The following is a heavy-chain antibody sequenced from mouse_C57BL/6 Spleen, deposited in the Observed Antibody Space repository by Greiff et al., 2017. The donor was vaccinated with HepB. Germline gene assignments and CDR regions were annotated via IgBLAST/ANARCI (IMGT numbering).Heavy chain of an antibody. CDR3: AREDYSKSYYFDY. D-gene: IGHD2-5*01. V-gene: IGHV5-17*01. Sequence: VQLQQSGGGLVKPGGSLKLSCAASGFTFSDYGMHWVRQAPEKGLEWVAYISSGSSTIYYADTVKGRFTISRDNAKNTLFLQMTSLRSEDTAMYYCAREDYSKSYYFDYWGQGTTLTVSS. CDR2: ISSGSSTI. CDR1: GFTFSDYG. J-gene: IGHJ2*01.